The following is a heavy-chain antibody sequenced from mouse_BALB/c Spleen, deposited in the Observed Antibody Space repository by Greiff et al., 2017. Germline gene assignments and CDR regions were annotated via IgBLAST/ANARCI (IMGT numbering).Heavy chain of an antibody. D-gene: IGHD1-1*01. V-gene: IGHV2-4*02. Sequence: VQLQESGPGLVAPSQSLSITCTVSGFSLTSYGVHWVRQPPGKGLEWLGVIWSGGSTDYNAAFISRLSISKDNSKSQVFFKMNSLQADDTAIYYCARNGVLRSRTYWYFDVWGAGTTVTVSS. CDR1: GFSLTSYG. CDR3: ARNGVLRSRTYWYFDV. CDR2: IWSGGST. J-gene: IGHJ1*01.